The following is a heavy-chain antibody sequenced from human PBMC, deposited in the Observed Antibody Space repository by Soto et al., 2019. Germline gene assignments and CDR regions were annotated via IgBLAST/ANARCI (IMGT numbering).Heavy chain of an antibody. D-gene: IGHD3-3*01. CDR3: ANNIGGSGSPPFLRY. J-gene: IGHJ4*02. Sequence: EVQLLESGGGLVQPGGSLRLSCAASGFTFSSYAMSWVSQAPGKGLEWVSAISGSGGSTYYADSVKGRFTISRDNSKNTLYLQMNSLRAEDTAVYYCANNIGGSGSPPFLRYWGQGTLVTVSS. CDR1: GFTFSSYA. CDR2: ISGSGGST. V-gene: IGHV3-23*01.